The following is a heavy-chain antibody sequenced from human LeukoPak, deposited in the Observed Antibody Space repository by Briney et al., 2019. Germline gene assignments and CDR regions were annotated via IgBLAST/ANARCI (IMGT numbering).Heavy chain of an antibody. CDR2: IYTSGST. V-gene: IGHV4-4*07. J-gene: IGHJ4*02. CDR1: GGSISSYY. CDR3: ARERGDYGGLDFDY. D-gene: IGHD4-17*01. Sequence: SSETLSLTCTVSGGSISSYYWSWIRQPAGKGLEWIGRIYTSGSTNYNPSLKSRVTMSVDTSKNQFSLKLSSVTAADTAVYYCARERGDYGGLDFDYWGQGTLVTVSS.